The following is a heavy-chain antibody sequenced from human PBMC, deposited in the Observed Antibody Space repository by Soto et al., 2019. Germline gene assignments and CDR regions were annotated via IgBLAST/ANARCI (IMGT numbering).Heavy chain of an antibody. D-gene: IGHD3-3*01. CDR1: GFTFTNSA. CDR3: AAEDFPYYYYYGTDV. CDR2: IVVGSGST. Sequence: ASVKVSCKASGFTFTNSAVQWVRQARGQHLEWMGWIVVGSGSTNYARKFQQRVTITRDMSTSTAYMELSSLGSEDTAVYYCAAEDFPYYYYYGTDVWGQGTTGTVSS. V-gene: IGHV1-58*01. J-gene: IGHJ6*02.